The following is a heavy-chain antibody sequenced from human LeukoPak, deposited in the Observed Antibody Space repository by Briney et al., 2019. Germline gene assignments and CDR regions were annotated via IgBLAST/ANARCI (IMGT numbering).Heavy chain of an antibody. Sequence: PGGSLRLSCAASGFTFSSYGMHWVRQAPGKGLEWVAVIWYDGSNKYYADSVKGRFTISRDNSKNTLYLQMNSLRAEDTAVYYCAKDRYCSSTSCYVHYFDYWGQGTLVTVSS. V-gene: IGHV3-33*06. CDR3: AKDRYCSSTSCYVHYFDY. CDR2: IWYDGSNK. J-gene: IGHJ4*02. CDR1: GFTFSSYG. D-gene: IGHD2-2*01.